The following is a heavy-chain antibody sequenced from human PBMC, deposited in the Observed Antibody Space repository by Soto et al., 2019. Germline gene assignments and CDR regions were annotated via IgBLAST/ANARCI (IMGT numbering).Heavy chain of an antibody. CDR2: IFHTGAT. D-gene: IGHD1-26*01. V-gene: IGHV4-39*01. J-gene: IGHJ4*02. CDR3: ARRRIVPTTNFDY. Sequence: PSETLSLTFTVSGDSISSSSFYWGWIRQPPGKGLEWIGHIFHTGATYQNPTLKSRLRMSVDTSKNQFSLNLSSVTATDTAVYYCARRRIVPTTNFDYWGQGTLVTVSS. CDR1: GDSISSSSFY.